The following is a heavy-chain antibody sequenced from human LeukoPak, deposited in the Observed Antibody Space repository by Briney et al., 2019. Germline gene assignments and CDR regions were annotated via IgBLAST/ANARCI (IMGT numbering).Heavy chain of an antibody. Sequence: SETLSLTCTVSGGSISSYYWSWIRQPPGKGLEWIGYISYSGSTNYNPSLKSRVTISEDTSKNQFSLKLSSVTAADTAVYYCASTGTTDSYPYYYWGQGTLDTVSS. CDR2: ISYSGST. V-gene: IGHV4-59*08. D-gene: IGHD1-1*01. CDR3: ASTGTTDSYPYYY. CDR1: GGSISSYY. J-gene: IGHJ4*02.